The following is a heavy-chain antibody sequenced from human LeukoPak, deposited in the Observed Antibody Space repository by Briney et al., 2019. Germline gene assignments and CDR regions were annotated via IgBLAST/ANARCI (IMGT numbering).Heavy chain of an antibody. V-gene: IGHV1-69*13. D-gene: IGHD2-21*01. CDR3: ARDQVGIADY. CDR2: IIPIFGTA. Sequence: ASVKVSCKAFGGTFSSYAISWVRQAPGQGLEWMGGIIPIFGTANYAQKFQGRVTITADESASTAYMELSSLRSEDTAVYYCARDQVGIADYWGQGTLVTVSS. CDR1: GGTFSSYA. J-gene: IGHJ4*02.